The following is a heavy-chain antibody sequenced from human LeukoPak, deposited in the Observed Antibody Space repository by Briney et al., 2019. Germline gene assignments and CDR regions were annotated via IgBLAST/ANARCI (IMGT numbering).Heavy chain of an antibody. D-gene: IGHD6-6*01. CDR1: GDSISSYY. CDR2: IYYSGST. V-gene: IGHV4-59*01. J-gene: IGHJ5*02. Sequence: SETLSLTCTVSGDSISSYYWSWIRQPPGKGLEWIGYIYYSGSTNYTPSLQSRVTISVDTSKNQFSLKLSSVTAADTAVYYCARDYSQLGRFDPWGQGTLVTVSS. CDR3: ARDYSQLGRFDP.